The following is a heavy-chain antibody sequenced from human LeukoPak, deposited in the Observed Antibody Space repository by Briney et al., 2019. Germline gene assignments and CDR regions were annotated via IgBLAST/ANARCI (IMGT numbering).Heavy chain of an antibody. Sequence: SETLSLTCTVSGGSISSSNWWSWVRQAPGKGLEWIGEIYHSGITNYNPSLKSRVTISVDKSKNQFSLKLSSVTAADTAVYYCMRYCGGDCYSAYDIWGQGTIVTVSS. CDR2: IYHSGIT. CDR1: GGSISSSNW. CDR3: MRYCGGDCYSAYDI. D-gene: IGHD2-21*02. V-gene: IGHV4-4*02. J-gene: IGHJ3*02.